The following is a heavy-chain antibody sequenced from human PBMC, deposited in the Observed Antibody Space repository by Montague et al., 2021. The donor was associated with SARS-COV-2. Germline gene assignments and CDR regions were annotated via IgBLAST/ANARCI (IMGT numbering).Heavy chain of an antibody. CDR1: GFSLNTSGMC. J-gene: IGHJ4*02. V-gene: IGHV4-39*01. CDR2: IFYKGNT. D-gene: IGHD2-8*01. CDR3: ARVPNGRHDN. Sequence: LVKPTQTLTLTCTFSGFSLNTSGMCVSWIRQPPGKGLEWIASIFYKGNTYYNPSLRSRFTISINTSKNQFFLRVASVTAADTAVYYCARVPNGRHDNWGPGALVTVSS.